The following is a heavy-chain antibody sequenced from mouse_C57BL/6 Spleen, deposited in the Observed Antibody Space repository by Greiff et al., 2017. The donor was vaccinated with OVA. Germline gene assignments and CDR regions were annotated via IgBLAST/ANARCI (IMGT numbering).Heavy chain of an antibody. V-gene: IGHV1-50*01. CDR2: IDPSDSYT. J-gene: IGHJ4*01. CDR3: ARGYYGSSYDYAMDY. Sequence: VQLQQPGAELVKPGASVKLSCKASGYTFTSYWMQWVKQRPGQGLEWIGEIDPSDSYTNYNQKFKGKATLTVDTSSSTAYMQLSSLTSEDSAVYYCARGYYGSSYDYAMDYWGQGTSVTVSS. D-gene: IGHD1-1*01. CDR1: GYTFTSYW.